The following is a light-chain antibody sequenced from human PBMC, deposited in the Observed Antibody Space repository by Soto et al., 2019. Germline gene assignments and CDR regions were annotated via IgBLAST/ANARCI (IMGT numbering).Light chain of an antibody. CDR3: QKYNSAPWT. V-gene: IGKV1-27*01. CDR2: AAS. CDR1: QGISNY. Sequence: DIKMSHTPSTLSASVRDRVIITCRASQGISNYLAWYQQKPGKVPKLLIYAASTLQSGVPSRFSGSGSGTDFTLTISSLQPEDVATYYCQKYNSAPWTFGQGTKVDIK. J-gene: IGKJ1*01.